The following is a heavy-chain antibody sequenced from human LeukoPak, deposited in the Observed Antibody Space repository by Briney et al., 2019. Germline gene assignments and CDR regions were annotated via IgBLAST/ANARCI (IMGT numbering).Heavy chain of an antibody. V-gene: IGHV3-30*04. D-gene: IGHD2-2*01. CDR1: GFTFSSYA. CDR3: ARDDAGTSAYYFDY. CDR2: ISYDGSNK. J-gene: IGHJ4*02. Sequence: GGSLRLFCAASGFTFSSYAMHWVRQAPGKGLEWVAVISYDGSNKYYADSVKGRFTISRDNSKNTLYLQMNSLRAEDTAVYYCARDDAGTSAYYFDYWGQGTLVTVSS.